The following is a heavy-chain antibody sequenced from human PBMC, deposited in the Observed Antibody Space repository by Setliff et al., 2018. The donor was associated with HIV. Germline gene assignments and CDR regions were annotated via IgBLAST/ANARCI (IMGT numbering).Heavy chain of an antibody. CDR1: GGSISSSY. CDR3: ARLRGLNLEPFDY. D-gene: IGHD1-1*01. V-gene: IGHV4-59*08. J-gene: IGHJ4*02. Sequence: ASETLSLTCTVSGGSISSSYWTWTRQPPGKGLEWIGNIHYSGSTYYNPSLKSRLTISVDTSTNKFSLKLSSVTAADTAVYYCARLRGLNLEPFDYWGQGTLVTVSS. CDR2: IHYSGST.